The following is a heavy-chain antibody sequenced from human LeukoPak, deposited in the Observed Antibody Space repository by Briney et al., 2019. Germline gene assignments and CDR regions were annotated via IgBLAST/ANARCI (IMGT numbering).Heavy chain of an antibody. D-gene: IGHD4-17*01. V-gene: IGHV3-53*01. CDR2: YTGGGR. Sequence: YTGGGRYYADSVRGRFTISRDTSKNMVFLQMNSLRVEDTAVYYCASATVTNPGSVWFDPWGQGTLVTVSS. J-gene: IGHJ5*02. CDR3: ASATVTNPGSVWFDP.